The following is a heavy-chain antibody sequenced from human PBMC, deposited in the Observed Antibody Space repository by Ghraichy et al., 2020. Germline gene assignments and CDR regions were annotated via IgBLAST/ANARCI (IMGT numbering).Heavy chain of an antibody. CDR2: IYYSGST. Sequence: SETLSLTCTVSGGSISSYYWSWIRQPPGKGLEWIGYIYYSGSTNYNPSLKSRVTISVDTPKNQFSLKLSSVTAADTAVYYCARTTYGDYEGEYFDYWGQGTLVTVSS. CDR1: GGSISSYY. J-gene: IGHJ4*02. V-gene: IGHV4-59*01. CDR3: ARTTYGDYEGEYFDY. D-gene: IGHD4-17*01.